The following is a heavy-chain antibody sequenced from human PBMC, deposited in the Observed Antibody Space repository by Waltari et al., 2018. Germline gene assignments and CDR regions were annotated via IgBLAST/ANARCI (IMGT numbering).Heavy chain of an antibody. V-gene: IGHV1-46*01. D-gene: IGHD1-26*01. Sequence: QVQLVQSGAEVKKPGASVKVSCKASGYTFTSYYMHWVRQAPGQGLEWMGIINPSGGSTSYAQKSQGRFTMTRDTSTSTVYMELSSLRSEDTAVYYCARVGAWTGFDPWGQGTLVTVSS. CDR2: INPSGGST. CDR1: GYTFTSYY. CDR3: ARVGAWTGFDP. J-gene: IGHJ5*02.